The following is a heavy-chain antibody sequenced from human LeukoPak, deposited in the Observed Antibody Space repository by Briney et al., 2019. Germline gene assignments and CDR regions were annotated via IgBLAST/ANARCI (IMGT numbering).Heavy chain of an antibody. CDR3: ARTDSGRYSYFDY. Sequence: SETLSLNCIVSDGSISSSSYYWCWIRQPPGKGLEWIGNLFYTGETFYNPSLNSRVTISVDTSKSQFSLRLSSVTAADTAVYYCARTDSGRYSYFDYWGQGTLVTVSS. D-gene: IGHD1-26*01. CDR2: LFYTGET. V-gene: IGHV4-39*01. J-gene: IGHJ4*02. CDR1: DGSISSSSYY.